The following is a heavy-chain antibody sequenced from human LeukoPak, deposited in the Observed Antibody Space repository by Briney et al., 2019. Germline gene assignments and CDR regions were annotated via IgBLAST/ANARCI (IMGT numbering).Heavy chain of an antibody. CDR1: GGSISSSSYY. J-gene: IGHJ4*02. V-gene: IGHV4-31*03. D-gene: IGHD1-26*01. Sequence: SETLSLTCTVSGGSISSSSYYWGWIRQPPGKGLEWIGYIYYSGSTYYNPSLKSRVTISVDTSKNQFSLKLSSVTAADTAVYYCAKGPTVGAAGDYFDYWGQGTLVTVSS. CDR3: AKGPTVGAAGDYFDY. CDR2: IYYSGST.